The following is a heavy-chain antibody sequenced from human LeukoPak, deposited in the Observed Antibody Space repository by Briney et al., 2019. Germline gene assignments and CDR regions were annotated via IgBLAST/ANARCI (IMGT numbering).Heavy chain of an antibody. V-gene: IGHV4-59*08. D-gene: IGHD5-12*01. J-gene: IGHJ5*02. CDR3: ARHSPLGSVATPFDP. CDR1: GGSISSYY. CDR2: IYYSGST. Sequence: SETLSLTCTVSGGSISSYYWSWIRQPPGKGLEWIGYIYYSGSTNYNPSLKSRVTISVDTSKNQFSLKLSSVTAADTAVCYCARHSPLGSVATPFDPWGQGTLVTVSS.